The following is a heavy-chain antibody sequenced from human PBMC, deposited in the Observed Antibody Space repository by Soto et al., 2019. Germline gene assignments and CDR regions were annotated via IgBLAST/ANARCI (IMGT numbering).Heavy chain of an antibody. V-gene: IGHV5-51*01. CDR1: GYSFTSYW. CDR2: IYPGDSDT. Sequence: PGESLKISCKGSGYSFTSYWIGWVRQMPGKGLEWMGIIYPGDSDTRYSPSFQGQVTILADKSISTAYLQWSSLKASDTAMYYCARTSAAGKNYYEMDVWGQGTTVTVAS. CDR3: ARTSAAGKNYYEMDV. J-gene: IGHJ6*02. D-gene: IGHD6-13*01.